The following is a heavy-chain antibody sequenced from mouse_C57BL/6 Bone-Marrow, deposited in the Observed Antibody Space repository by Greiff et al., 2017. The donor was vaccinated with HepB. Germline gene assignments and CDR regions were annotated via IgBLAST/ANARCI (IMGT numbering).Heavy chain of an antibody. D-gene: IGHD1-1*01. V-gene: IGHV1-54*01. CDR3: ASYYYGSRYWYFDV. Sequence: QVQLQQSGAELVRPGTSVKVSCKASGYAFTNYLIEWVKQRPGQGLEWIGVINPGSGGTNYNEKFKGKATLTEDKSSSTAYMQLSSLTSEDSAVYFCASYYYGSRYWYFDVWGTGTTVTVSS. CDR1: GYAFTNYL. J-gene: IGHJ1*03. CDR2: INPGSGGT.